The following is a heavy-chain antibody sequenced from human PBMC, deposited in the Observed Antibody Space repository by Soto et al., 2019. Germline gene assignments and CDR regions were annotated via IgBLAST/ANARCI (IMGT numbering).Heavy chain of an antibody. D-gene: IGHD2-8*01. Sequence: QITLKESGPTLVKPTQTLTLTCTFSGFSLRTSGVGVGWIRQPPGKALEWLAVIYWDDDRRYSPSLKSRLTITKDXXQXQXXLTTTNMDPVDTATYYCAHRLYSKAWPWDNGVFDYWGQGTLVTVSS. V-gene: IGHV2-5*02. CDR3: AHRLYSKAWPWDNGVFDY. CDR2: IYWDDDR. CDR1: GFSLRTSGVG. J-gene: IGHJ4*02.